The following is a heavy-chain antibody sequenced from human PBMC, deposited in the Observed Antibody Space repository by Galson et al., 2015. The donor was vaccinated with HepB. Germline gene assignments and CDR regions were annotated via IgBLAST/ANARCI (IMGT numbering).Heavy chain of an antibody. CDR2: ISSSSSYI. V-gene: IGHV3-21*01. J-gene: IGHJ4*02. D-gene: IGHD2-2*02. CDR3: AGERASLEDIVVVPAAIG. CDR1: GFTFSSYS. Sequence: SLRLSCAASGFTFSSYSMNWVRQAPGKGLEWVSSISSSSSYIYYADSVKGRFTISRDNAKNSLYLQMNSLRAEDTAVYYCAGERASLEDIVVVPAAIGWGQGTLVTVSS.